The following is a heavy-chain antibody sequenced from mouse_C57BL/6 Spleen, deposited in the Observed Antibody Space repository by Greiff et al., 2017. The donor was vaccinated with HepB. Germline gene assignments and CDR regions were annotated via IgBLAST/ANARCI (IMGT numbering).Heavy chain of an antibody. CDR1: GYTFTSYW. V-gene: IGHV1-52*01. D-gene: IGHD2-4*01. J-gene: IGHJ2*01. Sequence: QVQLQQPGAELVRPGSSVKLSCKASGYTFTSYWMHWVKQRPIQGLEWIGNIDPSDSETHYNQKFKDKATLTVDKSSSTAYMQLSSLTSEDSAVYYCAREDDDYDGGGFDYWGQGTTLTVSS. CDR3: AREDDDYDGGGFDY. CDR2: IDPSDSET.